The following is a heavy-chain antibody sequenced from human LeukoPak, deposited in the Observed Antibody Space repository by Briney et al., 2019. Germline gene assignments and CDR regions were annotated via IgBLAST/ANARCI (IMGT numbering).Heavy chain of an antibody. Sequence: PGGSLRLSCAASGFTFDDYGMSWVRQAPGKGLEWVSSISSGSTYMYYADSVKGRFTISRDNSKNTLYLQMNSLRAEDTAVYYCARGSYAPYYYGSGSYYAENFDYWGQGTLVTVSS. V-gene: IGHV3-21*01. CDR2: ISSGSTYM. J-gene: IGHJ4*02. CDR1: GFTFDDYG. CDR3: ARGSYAPYYYGSGSYYAENFDY. D-gene: IGHD3-10*01.